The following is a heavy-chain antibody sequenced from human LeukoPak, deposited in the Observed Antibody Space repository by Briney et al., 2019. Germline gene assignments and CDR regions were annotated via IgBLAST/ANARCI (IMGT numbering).Heavy chain of an antibody. V-gene: IGHV3-30*02. CDR3: ARVDDSSGYSLDAFDI. Sequence: GGSLRLSCATSGFTFSGYGMHWVRQAPGKGLEWAAFIRYDGSKKYYADSVKGRFTISRDNAKSSLFLQMNSLRAEDTAVCYCARVDDSSGYSLDAFDIWGQGTMVTVSS. J-gene: IGHJ3*02. D-gene: IGHD3-22*01. CDR2: IRYDGSKK. CDR1: GFTFSGYG.